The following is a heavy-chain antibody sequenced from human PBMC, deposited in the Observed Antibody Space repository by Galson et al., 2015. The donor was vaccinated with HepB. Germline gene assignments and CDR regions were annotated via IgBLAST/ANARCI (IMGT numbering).Heavy chain of an antibody. J-gene: IGHJ4*02. CDR3: ARSREGYYDYVWGVD. D-gene: IGHD3-16*01. CDR1: GGSISSSNW. V-gene: IGHV4-4*02. Sequence: ETLSLTCAVSGGSISSSNWWSWVRQPPGKGLEWIGEIYHSGSTNYNPSLKSRVTISVDKSKNQFSLKLSSVTAADTAVYYCARSREGYYDYVWGVDWGQGTLVTVSS. CDR2: IYHSGST.